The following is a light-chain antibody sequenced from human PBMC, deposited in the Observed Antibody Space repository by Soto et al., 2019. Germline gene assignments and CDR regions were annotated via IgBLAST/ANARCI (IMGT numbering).Light chain of an antibody. J-gene: IGKJ1*01. CDR3: QQYGGSPWT. Sequence: EIVFTQSPCTLSLSPGERGTLSCRASQSISSSYLAWYQQKPGQAPRLLIYGASRRATGIADRFSGSGSGTDFTLTISRLDPEDFAVYYCQQYGGSPWTFGQGTKVDIK. CDR1: QSISSSY. V-gene: IGKV3-20*01. CDR2: GAS.